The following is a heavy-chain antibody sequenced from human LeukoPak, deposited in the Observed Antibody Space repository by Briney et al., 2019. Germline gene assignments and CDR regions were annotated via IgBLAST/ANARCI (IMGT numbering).Heavy chain of an antibody. V-gene: IGHV1-69*06. Sequence: KVSCKASGGTFSSYAISWVRQAPGQGLEWMGGIIPIFGTANYAQKFQGRVTITADKSTSTAYMELSSLRSEDTAVYYCARARYCSGGSCYWTPYYYYGMDVWGKGTTVTVSS. CDR1: GGTFSSYA. J-gene: IGHJ6*04. D-gene: IGHD2-15*01. CDR2: IIPIFGTA. CDR3: ARARYCSGGSCYWTPYYYYGMDV.